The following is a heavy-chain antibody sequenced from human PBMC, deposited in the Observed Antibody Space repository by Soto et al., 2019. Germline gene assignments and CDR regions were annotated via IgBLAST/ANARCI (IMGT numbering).Heavy chain of an antibody. Sequence: PSETLSLTCAVDGGSFSGYYWSWIRQPPGKGLEWIGEINHSGSTNYNPSLKSRVTISVDTSKNQFSLKLSSVTAADTAVYYCARGPNSSGWYTRHNWFDPWGHVTLVTVSS. V-gene: IGHV4-34*01. CDR1: GGSFSGYY. D-gene: IGHD6-19*01. CDR3: ARGPNSSGWYTRHNWFDP. CDR2: INHSGST. J-gene: IGHJ5*02.